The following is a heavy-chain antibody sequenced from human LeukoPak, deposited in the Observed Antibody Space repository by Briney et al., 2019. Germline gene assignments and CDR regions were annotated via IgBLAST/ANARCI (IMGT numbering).Heavy chain of an antibody. CDR2: IEKDGSEK. V-gene: IGHV3-7*01. Sequence: GGSLRLSCAASGLTFSNYGMSWVRQAPGKGLEWVANIEKDGSEKYYVDSVKGRFTISRDNAKTSLYLQMNSLRAEDTAVYYCARHLSGVTGYTYGRGIDYWGQGTLVTVSS. CDR3: ARHLSGVTGYTYGRGIDY. D-gene: IGHD5-18*01. J-gene: IGHJ4*02. CDR1: GLTFSNYG.